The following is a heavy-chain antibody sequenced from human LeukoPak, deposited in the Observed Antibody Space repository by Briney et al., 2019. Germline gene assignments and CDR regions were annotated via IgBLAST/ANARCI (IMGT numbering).Heavy chain of an antibody. CDR3: ARELEFYDILTGYYQGFDY. V-gene: IGHV3-21*01. CDR2: ISISSSYI. D-gene: IGHD3-9*01. J-gene: IGHJ4*02. Sequence: PGGSLRLSCAASGFTFSSYSMNSVRQAPGEWLELVSSISISSSYIYYADSVKCRFTISRDNAKNSLYLQMNSLRAEDTAVYYCARELEFYDILTGYYQGFDYWGQGTLVTVSS. CDR1: GFTFSSYS.